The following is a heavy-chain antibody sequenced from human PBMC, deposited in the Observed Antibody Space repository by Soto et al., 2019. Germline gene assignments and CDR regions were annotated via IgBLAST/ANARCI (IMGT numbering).Heavy chain of an antibody. CDR1: GGSISSSNW. J-gene: IGHJ6*02. D-gene: IGHD3-10*01. CDR2: IYHSGST. CDR3: ARGWFGELRYYGMDV. Sequence: QVQLQESGPGLVKPSGTLSLTCAVSGGSISSSNWWSWVRQPPGKGLEWIGEIYHSGSTNYNPSLRSRVTRSVDKSKNQFPLKLSSVTAADTAVYYCARGWFGELRYYGMDVWGQGTTVTVSS. V-gene: IGHV4-4*02.